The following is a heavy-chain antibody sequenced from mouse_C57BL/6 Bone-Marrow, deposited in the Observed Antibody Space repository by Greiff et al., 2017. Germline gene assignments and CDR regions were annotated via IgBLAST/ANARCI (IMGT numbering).Heavy chain of an antibody. CDR2: ISNGGGST. Sequence: EVQGVESGGGLVQPGGSLKLSCAASGFTFSDYYMYWVRQTPEKRLEWVAYISNGGGSTYYPDTVKGRFTISRANAKNTLYLQMSRLKSEDTAMYYCARRIDDYDVAWFGYWGQGTLVTVSA. V-gene: IGHV5-12*01. CDR1: GFTFSDYY. D-gene: IGHD2-4*01. J-gene: IGHJ3*01. CDR3: ARRIDDYDVAWFGY.